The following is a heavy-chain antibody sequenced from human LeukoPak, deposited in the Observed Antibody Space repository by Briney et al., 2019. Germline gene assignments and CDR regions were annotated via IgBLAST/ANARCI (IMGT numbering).Heavy chain of an antibody. D-gene: IGHD6-6*01. J-gene: IGHJ4*02. Sequence: GGSLRLSCAASGFTFSSYEMNWVRQAPGKGLEWVSYISSGGGGIYYADSVKGRFTISRDNAKNSLFLHMNSLRAEDTAVYYCARDGASHPSIYYLDYWGQGTLVTVSS. CDR1: GFTFSSYE. CDR3: ARDGASHPSIYYLDY. V-gene: IGHV3-48*03. CDR2: ISSGGGGI.